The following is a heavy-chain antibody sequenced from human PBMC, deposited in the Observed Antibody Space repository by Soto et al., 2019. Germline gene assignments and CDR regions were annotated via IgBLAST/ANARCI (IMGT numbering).Heavy chain of an antibody. CDR2: NYYSGIT. D-gene: IGHD6-25*01. CDR1: GGSISSYY. J-gene: IGHJ6*02. Sequence: SETLSLTCTVSGGSISSYYWSWIRQHPGKGLEWIGYNYYSGITYYNPSLKSRVTISLDTSKNQFSLRLTSVSAADTAVYYCARGPGIAAAESYYYYGMDVWGQGTTVTVSS. CDR3: ARGPGIAAAESYYYYGMDV. V-gene: IGHV4-59*06.